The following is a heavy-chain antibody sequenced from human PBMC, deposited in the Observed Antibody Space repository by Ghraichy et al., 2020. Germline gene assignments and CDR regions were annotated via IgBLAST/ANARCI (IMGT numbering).Heavy chain of an antibody. Sequence: GGSLRLSCIASGFTISNNAMSWVRKAPGKGMERDADSSGTGARTAYADSVKDRFTISRDNSKNALYLQMDRLGVEETAVYYCARDGYNHIPFDSWGQGTLVTVSS. CDR3: ARDGYNHIPFDS. CDR2: SSGTGART. D-gene: IGHD5-24*01. CDR1: GFTISNNA. V-gene: IGHV3-23*01. J-gene: IGHJ4*02.